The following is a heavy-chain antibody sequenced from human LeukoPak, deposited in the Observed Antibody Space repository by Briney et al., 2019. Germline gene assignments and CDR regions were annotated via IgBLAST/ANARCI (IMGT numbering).Heavy chain of an antibody. V-gene: IGHV4-39*01. CDR3: ARQASIFGVVISYYYYYGMGV. CDR1: GASVNSGSYY. CDR2: IYYSGST. D-gene: IGHD3-3*01. J-gene: IGHJ6*02. Sequence: SETLSLTCAVSGASVNSGSYYWGWIRQPPGKGLEWIVSIYYSGSTYYNPSLKSRVTISVDTSKNQFSLKLSSVTAADTAVYYCARQASIFGVVISYYYYYGMGVWGQGTTVTVSS.